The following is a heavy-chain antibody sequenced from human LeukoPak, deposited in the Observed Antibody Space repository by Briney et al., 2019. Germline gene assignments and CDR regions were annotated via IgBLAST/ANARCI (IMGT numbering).Heavy chain of an antibody. CDR3: ARTSGGNSDY. Sequence: SETLSLTCAVSGYSISSGYYWGWIRQPPGKGLEWIGSIYHSGSTYYNPSLKSRVTISGDTTKNQFSLKLSSVTAADTAVYYCARTSGGNSDYWGQGTLVTVSS. V-gene: IGHV4-38-2*01. CDR2: IYHSGST. D-gene: IGHD4-23*01. J-gene: IGHJ4*02. CDR1: GYSISSGYY.